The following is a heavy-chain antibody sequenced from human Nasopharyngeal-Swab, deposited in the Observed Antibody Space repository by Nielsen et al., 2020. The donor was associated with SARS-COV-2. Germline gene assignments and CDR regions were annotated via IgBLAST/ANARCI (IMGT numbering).Heavy chain of an antibody. V-gene: IGHV7-4-1*02. CDR1: GSTFPSYV. CDR3: ARARGQPHNYYYYGMDV. CDR2: INANTGNP. Sequence: ASVKVSCKASGSTFPSYVMNWLRQPPGQGLEGMGWINANTGNPTYAQGFTGRFVFSLDTSVSTAYLQISSLKAEDTAVYYCARARGQPHNYYYYGMDVWGQGTTVTVTS. J-gene: IGHJ6*02.